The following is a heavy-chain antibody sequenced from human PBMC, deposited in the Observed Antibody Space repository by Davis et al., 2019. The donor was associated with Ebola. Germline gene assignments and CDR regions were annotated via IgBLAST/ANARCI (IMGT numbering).Heavy chain of an antibody. V-gene: IGHV1-69*13. CDR3: ARWVVAAGKGFDY. J-gene: IGHJ4*02. D-gene: IGHD6-13*01. CDR1: GGTFSSYT. CDR2: ISGYNGNT. Sequence: SVKVSCKASGGTFSSYTISWVRQAPGQGLEWMGWISGYNGNTNYAQKFQGRVTITADESTSTAYMELSSLRSEDTAVYYCARWVVAAGKGFDYWGQGTLVTVSS.